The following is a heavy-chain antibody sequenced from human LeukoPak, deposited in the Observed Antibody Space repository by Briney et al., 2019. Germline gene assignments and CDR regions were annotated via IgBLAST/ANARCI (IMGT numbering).Heavy chain of an antibody. CDR3: ARGYSYGNTVGY. CDR1: GGTFSSYA. V-gene: IGHV1-69*13. Sequence: SAKVSCKASGGTFSSYAISWVRQAPGQGLEWMGGIIPIFGTANYAQKFQGRVTITADESTSTAYMELSSLRSEDTAVYYCARGYSYGNTVGYWGQGTLVTVSS. J-gene: IGHJ4*02. CDR2: IIPIFGTA. D-gene: IGHD5-18*01.